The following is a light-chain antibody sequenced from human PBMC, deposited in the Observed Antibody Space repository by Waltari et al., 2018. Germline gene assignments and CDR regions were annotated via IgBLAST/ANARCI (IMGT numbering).Light chain of an antibody. CDR3: QQRSDWPYT. CDR2: DAS. Sequence: EIVLTPSPDTLSLSPGERATLSCRASQSVDSYLAWYQQEPGQAPRLLIYDASNRAAGIPARFSGSGSGTDFTLTISSLEPEDFAVYYCQQRSDWPYTFGQGTKLEIK. CDR1: QSVDSY. J-gene: IGKJ2*01. V-gene: IGKV3-11*01.